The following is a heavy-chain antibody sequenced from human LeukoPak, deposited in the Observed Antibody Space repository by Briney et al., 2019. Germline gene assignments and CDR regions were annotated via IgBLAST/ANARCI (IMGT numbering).Heavy chain of an antibody. J-gene: IGHJ4*02. CDR3: ARDSSMITPGNFDY. V-gene: IGHV1-69*04. D-gene: IGHD3-16*01. CDR1: GGTFSSYA. CDR2: IIPILGIA. Sequence: SVKVSCKASGGTFSSYAISWVRQAPGQGLEWMGRIIPILGIANYAQKFQGRVTITADKSASTAYMELSSLRSEDTAVYYCARDSSMITPGNFDYWGQGTLVTVSS.